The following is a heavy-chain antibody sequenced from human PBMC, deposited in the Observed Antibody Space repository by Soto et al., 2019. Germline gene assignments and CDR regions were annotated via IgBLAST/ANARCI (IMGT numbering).Heavy chain of an antibody. J-gene: IGHJ6*02. V-gene: IGHV4-4*07. CDR3: AKDREEGYNFYYGMDV. Sequence: QVQLQESGPGLVKPSETLSLTCTVSGASVNTYSWSWIRQPAGKGLEWIGRIYTSASTNYSPSLKGRLTLSVDTSKNQVSLKLTSVTAADTAIYYCAKDREEGYNFYYGMDVWGQGATVTVSS. D-gene: IGHD3-10*01. CDR1: GASVNTYS. CDR2: IYTSAST.